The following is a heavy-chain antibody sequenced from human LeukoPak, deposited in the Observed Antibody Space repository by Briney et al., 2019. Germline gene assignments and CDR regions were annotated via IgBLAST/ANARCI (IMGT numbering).Heavy chain of an antibody. Sequence: ASVKVSCKASGYTFTDYQLHWVRQAPGQGLAWMGWINPNSGGTNYAQKFQGRVTMTRDTSISTAYMELSRLRSDDTAVYYCARGYCSSTSCYYYYYYGMDVWGQGTTVTVSS. CDR1: GYTFTDYQ. CDR3: ARGYCSSTSCYYYYYYGMDV. CDR2: INPNSGGT. D-gene: IGHD2-2*01. J-gene: IGHJ6*02. V-gene: IGHV1-2*02.